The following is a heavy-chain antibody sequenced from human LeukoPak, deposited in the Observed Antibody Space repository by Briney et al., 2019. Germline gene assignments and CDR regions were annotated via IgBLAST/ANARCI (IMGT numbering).Heavy chain of an antibody. CDR1: GFTFDDYA. V-gene: IGHV3-9*01. J-gene: IGHJ4*02. Sequence: PGGSLRLSCAASGFTFDDYAMHWVRQAPGKGLEWASGISWNSGSIGYADSVKGRFTISRDNAKNSLYLQMNSLRAEDTALYYCAKEGGKYCSSTSCYWDYWGQGTLVTVSS. CDR2: ISWNSGSI. D-gene: IGHD2-2*01. CDR3: AKEGGKYCSSTSCYWDY.